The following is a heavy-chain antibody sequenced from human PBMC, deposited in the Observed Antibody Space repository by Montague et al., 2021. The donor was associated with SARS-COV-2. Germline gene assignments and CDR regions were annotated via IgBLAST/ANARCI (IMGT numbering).Heavy chain of an antibody. Sequence: SETLSLTCTVSGGSISNYYWSWIRQPPGRGLEWIGYIYYSGSTDYSPSLKSRVTISLDTSKNQFSLKVTSVTAADTAVYYCARGGGYYNYGLDVRGPGTMVTVSS. CDR3: ARGGGYYNYGLDV. D-gene: IGHD3-22*01. V-gene: IGHV4-59*01. CDR2: IYYSGST. J-gene: IGHJ6*02. CDR1: GGSISNYY.